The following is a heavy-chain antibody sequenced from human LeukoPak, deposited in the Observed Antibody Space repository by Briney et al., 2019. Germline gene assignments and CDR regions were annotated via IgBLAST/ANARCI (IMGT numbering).Heavy chain of an antibody. D-gene: IGHD1-20*01. V-gene: IGHV1-24*01. CDR1: GYTLTEFS. Sequence: ASVKVSFKVSGYTLTEFSMHWVRQPPGKGLEWMGGFDPEDGETNYAQKFQGRVTMTEDTSTNTAYMELSSLRSEDTAVYYCGTLIYHWNGLYNWFDRWGQGTLVTVSS. CDR2: FDPEDGET. J-gene: IGHJ5*02. CDR3: GTLIYHWNGLYNWFDR.